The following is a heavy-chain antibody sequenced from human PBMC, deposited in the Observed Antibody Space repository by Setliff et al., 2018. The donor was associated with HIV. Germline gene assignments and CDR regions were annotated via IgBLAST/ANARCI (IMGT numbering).Heavy chain of an antibody. CDR2: FYTSGST. CDR1: GGSINTYY. V-gene: IGHV4-4*07. D-gene: IGHD3-22*01. Sequence: PSETLSLTCTVSGGSINTYYWSWIRQPAGKGLEWIGRFYTSGSTIYNPSLKSRVTMSVDTSKNQFSLKLSSVTAADTAVYYCARDRLTYYFDYWGQGILVTVSS. J-gene: IGHJ4*02. CDR3: ARDRLTYYFDY.